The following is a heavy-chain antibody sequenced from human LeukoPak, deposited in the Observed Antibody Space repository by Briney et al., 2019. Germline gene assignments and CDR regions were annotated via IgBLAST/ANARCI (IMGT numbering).Heavy chain of an antibody. Sequence: SVKVSCKASGGTFTSYAISWVRQAPGQGLEWMGGIIPIFGTANYAQKFQGRVTITADESTSTAYMELSSLRSEDTAVYYCARVGDSSGWYGGLDYWGQGTLVTVSS. J-gene: IGHJ4*02. CDR3: ARVGDSSGWYGGLDY. V-gene: IGHV1-69*13. CDR1: GGTFTSYA. D-gene: IGHD6-19*01. CDR2: IIPIFGTA.